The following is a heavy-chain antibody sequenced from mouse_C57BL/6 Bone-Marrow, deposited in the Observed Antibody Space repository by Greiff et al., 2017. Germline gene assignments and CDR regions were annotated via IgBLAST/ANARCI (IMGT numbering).Heavy chain of an antibody. V-gene: IGHV5-6*02. D-gene: IGHD2-10*02. CDR2: ISSGGSYT. J-gene: IGHJ3*01. Sequence: EVKLVESGGDLVQPGGSLKLSCAASGFTFSSYGMSWVRQTPDKRLEWVATISSGGSYTYYPDSVKGRFTISRDNAKNTLYLQMSSLKSEDTAMYYCARRGVWLGFAYWGQGTLVTVSA. CDR3: ARRGVWLGFAY. CDR1: GFTFSSYG.